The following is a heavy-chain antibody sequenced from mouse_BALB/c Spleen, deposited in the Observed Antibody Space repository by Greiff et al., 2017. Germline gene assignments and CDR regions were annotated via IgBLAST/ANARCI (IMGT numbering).Heavy chain of an antibody. Sequence: QVQLQQPGAELVRPGASVKLSCKASGYTFTSYWINWVKQRPGQGLEWIGNIYPSDSYTNYNQKFKDKATLTVDKSSSTAYMQLSSPTSEDSAVDYCTRSGAGSFAYWGQGTLVTVSA. D-gene: IGHD3-3*01. V-gene: IGHV1-69*02. CDR1: GYTFTSYW. CDR2: IYPSDSYT. CDR3: TRSGAGSFAY. J-gene: IGHJ3*01.